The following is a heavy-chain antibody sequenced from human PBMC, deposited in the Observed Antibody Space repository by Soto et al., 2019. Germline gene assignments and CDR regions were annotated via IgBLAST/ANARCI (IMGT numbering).Heavy chain of an antibody. CDR1: GFTVSSNY. CDR2: IYSGGST. CDR3: ARDNWGYSYGYYS. J-gene: IGHJ4*02. V-gene: IGHV3-66*01. D-gene: IGHD5-18*01. Sequence: PGGSLRLSCAASGFTVSSNYMSWVRQAPGKGLEWVSSIYSGGSTYYADSVKGRFTISRAIFKNTLYLQMNSLRADDTAVYYCARDNWGYSYGYYSWGQGILVTVSS.